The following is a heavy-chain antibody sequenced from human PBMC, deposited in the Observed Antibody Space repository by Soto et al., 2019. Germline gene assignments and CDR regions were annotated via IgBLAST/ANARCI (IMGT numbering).Heavy chain of an antibody. V-gene: IGHV4-39*01. D-gene: IGHD2-15*01. CDR3: ATYCSGGSCHLHSFDY. CDR1: VGSISSSSYY. Sequence: SETLSLTCTVSVGSISSSSYYWGWIRQPPGKGLEWIGSIYYSGSTYYNPSLKSRVTISVDTSKNQFSLKLSSVTAADTAVYYCATYCSGGSCHLHSFDYWGQGTLVTVS. CDR2: IYYSGST. J-gene: IGHJ4*02.